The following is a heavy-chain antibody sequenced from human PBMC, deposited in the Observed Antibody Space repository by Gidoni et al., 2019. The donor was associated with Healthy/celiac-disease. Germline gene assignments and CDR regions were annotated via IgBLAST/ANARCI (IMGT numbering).Heavy chain of an antibody. Sequence: QVQLVQSGAEVKKPGASVKVSCKASGYTFTSYYMHWVRQAPGQGLEWMGIINPSGGSTSYAQKFQGRVTMTRDTSTSTVYMELSSLRSEDTAVYYCARDYDSSGYYSNSLDYWGQGTLVTVSS. CDR2: INPSGGST. CDR1: GYTFTSYY. V-gene: IGHV1-46*01. D-gene: IGHD3-22*01. CDR3: ARDYDSSGYYSNSLDY. J-gene: IGHJ4*02.